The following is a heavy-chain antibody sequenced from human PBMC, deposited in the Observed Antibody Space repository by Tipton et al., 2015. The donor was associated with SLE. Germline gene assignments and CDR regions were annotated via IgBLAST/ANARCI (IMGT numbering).Heavy chain of an antibody. D-gene: IGHD1-1*01. CDR1: GGSISSLS. V-gene: IGHV4-59*01. CDR3: ASGNPVMPL. J-gene: IGHJ4*02. CDR2: IFYTGST. Sequence: LRLSCTVSGGSISSLSWSWIRQPPGKRLEWIDYIFYTGSTNYNPSLKSRVAMSVDMSKNQFSLKLTSVTAADTAVYYCASGNPVMPLWGQGTLVTVSS.